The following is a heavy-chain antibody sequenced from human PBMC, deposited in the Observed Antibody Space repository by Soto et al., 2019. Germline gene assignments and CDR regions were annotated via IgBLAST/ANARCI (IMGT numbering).Heavy chain of an antibody. J-gene: IGHJ4*02. CDR2: INPSGGST. CDR3: SRVYCSGGGCYSIDY. V-gene: IGHV1-46*03. D-gene: IGHD2-15*01. Sequence: QVQLVQSGAEVKKPGASVKVSCKASGYTFTSYYMHWVRQAPGQGLAWMGIINPSGGSTSYAQKFQGRVTMTRDTSTSTVYMELSSLRSDDTAVYYCSRVYCSGGGCYSIDYWGQGTLVTVSS. CDR1: GYTFTSYY.